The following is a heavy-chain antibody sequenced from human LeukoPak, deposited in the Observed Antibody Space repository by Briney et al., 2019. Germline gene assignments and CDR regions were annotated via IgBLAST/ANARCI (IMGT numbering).Heavy chain of an antibody. CDR1: GFTFSSYA. V-gene: IGHV3-33*08. CDR3: VRDYCSGGSCYESNWFDP. D-gene: IGHD2-15*01. Sequence: PGGSLRLSCAASGFTFSSYAMHWVRQAPGKGLEWVAVIWFDGSNRNHADSVKGRFTISRDNSKNTLFLQMNSLRVEDTAVYFCVRDYCSGGSCYESNWFDPWGQGTLVTVSS. CDR2: IWFDGSNR. J-gene: IGHJ5*02.